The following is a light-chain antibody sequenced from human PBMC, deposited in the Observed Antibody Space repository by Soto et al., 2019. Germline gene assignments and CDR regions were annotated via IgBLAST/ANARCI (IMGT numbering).Light chain of an antibody. Sequence: DIPMTQSPSSLGATVGDRVTISCRASQGIANYLAWYQQKPGEVPKLLIFAASTLHSGVSSRFTGSGSGTEFTLTISSLQPEDVATYYCQKYNWPPFIFGPGTKVEIK. CDR3: QKYNWPPFI. J-gene: IGKJ3*01. V-gene: IGKV1-27*01. CDR2: AAS. CDR1: QGIANY.